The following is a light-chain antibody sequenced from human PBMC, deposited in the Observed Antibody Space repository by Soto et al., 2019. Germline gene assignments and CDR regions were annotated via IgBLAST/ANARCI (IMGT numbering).Light chain of an antibody. CDR2: AAS. Sequence: DIQMTQSPSSLSASVGDRVTITCRASQSISTYLNWYQQKPGKAPKFLIYAASSLQSGVPSRFSGSGSGTDFTLTISSLQPEDFATYYCQQSYSAPVTFGHGTRLEIK. CDR3: QQSYSAPVT. V-gene: IGKV1-39*01. J-gene: IGKJ5*01. CDR1: QSISTY.